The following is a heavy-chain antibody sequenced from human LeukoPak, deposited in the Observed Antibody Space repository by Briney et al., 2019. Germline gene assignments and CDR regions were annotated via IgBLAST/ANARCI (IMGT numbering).Heavy chain of an antibody. CDR3: ARDEGYCSSTSCPYYYYGMDV. D-gene: IGHD2-2*01. Sequence: GRSLRLSCAASGFTFSSYAMHWVRQAPGKGLEWVAVISYDGSNKYYADSVKGRFTISRDNSKNTLYLQMNSLRAEDTAVYYCARDEGYCSSTSCPYYYYGMDVWGQGTTVTVSS. CDR1: GFTFSSYA. J-gene: IGHJ6*02. V-gene: IGHV3-30-3*01. CDR2: ISYDGSNK.